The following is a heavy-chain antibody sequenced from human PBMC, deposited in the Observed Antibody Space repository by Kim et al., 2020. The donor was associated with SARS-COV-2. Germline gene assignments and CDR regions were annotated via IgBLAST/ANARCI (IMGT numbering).Heavy chain of an antibody. V-gene: IGHV3-23*01. CDR1: GFTFSSYA. CDR2: ISGSGGST. Sequence: GGSLRLSCAASGFTFSSYAMSWVRQAPGKGLEWVSAISGSGGSTYYADSVKGRFTISRDNSKNTLYLQMNSLRAEDTAVYYCARDQMVGATGFESYWGQGTLVTVSS. J-gene: IGHJ4*02. CDR3: ARDQMVGATGFESY. D-gene: IGHD1-26*01.